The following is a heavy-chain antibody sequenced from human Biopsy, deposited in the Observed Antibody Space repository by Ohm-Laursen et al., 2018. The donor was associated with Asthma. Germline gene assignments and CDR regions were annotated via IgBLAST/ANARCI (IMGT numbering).Heavy chain of an antibody. CDR1: GGSISSDDYY. Sequence: TLSLTCTVSGGSISSDDYYWSWIRQAPGKGLEWIAYIYSSGDTYYSPSLKSRVSISLDTSKNQFSLRLTSVTAADTAVYYCARDRAMTSETWGQGTLVTVSS. J-gene: IGHJ5*02. CDR2: IYSSGDT. V-gene: IGHV4-30-4*01. D-gene: IGHD2-2*01. CDR3: ARDRAMTSET.